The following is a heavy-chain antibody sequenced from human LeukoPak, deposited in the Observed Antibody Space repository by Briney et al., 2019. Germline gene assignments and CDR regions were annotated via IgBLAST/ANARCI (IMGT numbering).Heavy chain of an antibody. V-gene: IGHV3-30-3*01. CDR1: GFPFTSYA. D-gene: IGHD3-16*02. J-gene: IGHJ4*02. CDR2: ISYDGSNK. CDR3: ARRPTFGGVIVIPQVDY. Sequence: GGAPRLSFGAPGFPFTSYAMHWGPPAPGKGLGGGAGISYDGSNKYYADSVKGRFTISRDNSKNTLYLQMNSLRAEDTAVYYCARRPTFGGVIVIPQVDYWGQGTLVTVSS.